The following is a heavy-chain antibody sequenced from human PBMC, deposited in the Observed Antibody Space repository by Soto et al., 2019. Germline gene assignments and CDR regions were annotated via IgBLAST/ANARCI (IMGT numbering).Heavy chain of an antibody. V-gene: IGHV3-15*07. Sequence: EVQLVESGGGLVKPGGSLRVSCAASGFTFREAWMNWVRQAPGKGLEWVGHIKSRTDGGTIEYATPVKGRFIISRDDSKNTLYLQMDSLKTEDTAVYYCWGSAYWGQGTLVTVSS. CDR3: WGSAY. CDR1: GFTFREAW. D-gene: IGHD3-16*01. CDR2: IKSRTDGGTI. J-gene: IGHJ4*02.